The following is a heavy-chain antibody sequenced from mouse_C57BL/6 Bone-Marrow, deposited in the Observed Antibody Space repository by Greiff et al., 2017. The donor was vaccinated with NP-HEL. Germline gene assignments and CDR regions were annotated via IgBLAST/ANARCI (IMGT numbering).Heavy chain of an antibody. CDR3: TIGGGTRMDY. CDR2: IDPEDGDT. Sequence: EVQLQQSGAELVRPGASVKLSCTASGFNIRDYYMHWVKQRPEQGLEWIGRIDPEDGDTQYAPKFKGKATMTADTSSNTAYLQLSSLTSENTAVYYCTIGGGTRMDYWGQGTSVTVSS. V-gene: IGHV14-1*01. CDR1: GFNIRDYY. D-gene: IGHD2-14*01. J-gene: IGHJ4*01.